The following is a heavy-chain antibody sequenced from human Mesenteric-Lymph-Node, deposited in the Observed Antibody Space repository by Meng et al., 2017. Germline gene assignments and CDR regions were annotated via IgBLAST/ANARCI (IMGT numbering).Heavy chain of an antibody. CDR2: ISWNSGSI. Sequence: GRSLRLSCAASGFTFDDYAMHWVRQAPGKGLEWVSGISWNSGSIGYADSVKGRFTISRDNAKNSLYLQMNSLRAEDTALYYCAKDIGAVRGSYYDYWGQGTLVTVSS. D-gene: IGHD1-26*01. J-gene: IGHJ4*02. CDR1: GFTFDDYA. CDR3: AKDIGAVRGSYYDY. V-gene: IGHV3-9*01.